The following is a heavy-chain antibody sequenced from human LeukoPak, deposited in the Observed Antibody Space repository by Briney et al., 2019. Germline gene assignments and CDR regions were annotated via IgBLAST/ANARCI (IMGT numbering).Heavy chain of an antibody. D-gene: IGHD3-22*01. V-gene: IGHV4-39*02. Sequence: KASETLSLTCSVSGGSISSRSYYWGWIRQPPGKGLEWIGSIYYSGSTYYNPSLKSRVTISVDTSKNHFSLKLSSVTAADTAVYYCARRVIVVGLDYWGQGTLVTVSS. J-gene: IGHJ4*02. CDR2: IYYSGST. CDR3: ARRVIVVGLDY. CDR1: GGSISSRSYY.